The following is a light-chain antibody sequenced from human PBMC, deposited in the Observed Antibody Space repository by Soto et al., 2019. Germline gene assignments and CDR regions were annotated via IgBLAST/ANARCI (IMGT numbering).Light chain of an antibody. CDR1: SRDVGPYNY. V-gene: IGLV2-14*01. J-gene: IGLJ1*01. CDR2: EVN. Sequence: QSVLTQPASVSGSPGQSITISCTGTSRDVGPYNYVSWYQQHPGKGPKLMIFEVNNRPSGVSNRSSGSKSGNTASLTISGLQAEDEADYYCNSYTSSGARVFGTGTKVTVL. CDR3: NSYTSSGARV.